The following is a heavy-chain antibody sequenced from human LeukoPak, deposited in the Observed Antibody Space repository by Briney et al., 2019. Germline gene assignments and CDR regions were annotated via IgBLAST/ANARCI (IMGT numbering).Heavy chain of an antibody. Sequence: TSQTLSLTCAISGDSVSSNSAAWNWIRRSPSRGLEWLGRTYYRSKWYSDYAVSVQSRITINPDISKNQFSLQLKFVTPEDTAVYYCAREGSYGRVDSWGQGTLVTVSS. J-gene: IGHJ4*02. D-gene: IGHD3-10*01. CDR1: GDSVSSNSAA. V-gene: IGHV6-1*01. CDR3: AREGSYGRVDS. CDR2: TYYRSKWYS.